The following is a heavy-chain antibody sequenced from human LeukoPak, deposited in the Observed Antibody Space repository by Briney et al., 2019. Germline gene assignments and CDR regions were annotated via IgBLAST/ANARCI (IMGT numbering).Heavy chain of an antibody. CDR1: GGSISSYY. CDR2: IYYSGST. CDR3: ARAPIAARLFDY. Sequence: SETLSLTCTVSGGSISSYYWSWIRQPPGKGLGWIGYIYYSGSTNYNPSLKSRVTISVDTSKNQFSLKLSSVTAADTAVYYCARAPIAARLFDYWGQGTLVTVSS. D-gene: IGHD6-6*01. J-gene: IGHJ4*02. V-gene: IGHV4-59*01.